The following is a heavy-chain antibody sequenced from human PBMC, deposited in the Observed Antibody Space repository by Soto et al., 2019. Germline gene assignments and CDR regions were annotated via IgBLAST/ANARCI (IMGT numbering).Heavy chain of an antibody. CDR2: IYYSGST. CDR1: GGSISSGGYY. J-gene: IGHJ5*02. Sequence: SETLSLTCTVSGGSISSGGYYWSWIRQHPGKGLEWIGYIYYSGSTYYNPSLKSRVTISVETSKNQFSLKVNSVTPADTAVYYCARSSNSLFDPWGQGTLVTVSS. D-gene: IGHD2-15*01. CDR3: ARSSNSLFDP. V-gene: IGHV4-31*02.